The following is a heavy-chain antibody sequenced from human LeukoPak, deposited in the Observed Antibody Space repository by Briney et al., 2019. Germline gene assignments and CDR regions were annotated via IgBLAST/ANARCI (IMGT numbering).Heavy chain of an antibody. D-gene: IGHD3-22*01. CDR2: ISGSGGST. CDR3: AKDERYDSSGYYFPDAFDI. Sequence: GGSLRLSCVASKFNFAMSWVRQTAGKGLEWVSAISGSGGSTYYADSVKGRFTISRDNSKNTLYLQMNSLRAEDTAVYYCAKDERYDSSGYYFPDAFDIWGQGTMVTVSP. J-gene: IGHJ3*02. V-gene: IGHV3-23*01. CDR1: KFNFA.